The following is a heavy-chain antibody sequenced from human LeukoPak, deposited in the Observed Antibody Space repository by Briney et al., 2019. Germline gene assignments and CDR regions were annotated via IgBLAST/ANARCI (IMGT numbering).Heavy chain of an antibody. J-gene: IGHJ4*02. Sequence: GGSLRLSCAASGFTFSSNAMNWVRQAPGKGLEWVSAISGSGGSTYYADSVKGRFTISRDNSKNTLYLQMSSLRAEDTAVYYCAEPQLREYDSGAYYSRYFDYWGQGTLVTVSS. CDR3: AEPQLREYDSGAYYSRYFDY. D-gene: IGHD3-22*01. CDR1: GFTFSSNA. V-gene: IGHV3-23*01. CDR2: ISGSGGST.